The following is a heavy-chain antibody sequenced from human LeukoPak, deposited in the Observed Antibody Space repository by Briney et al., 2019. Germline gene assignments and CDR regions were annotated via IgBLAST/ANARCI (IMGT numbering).Heavy chain of an antibody. J-gene: IGHJ5*02. V-gene: IGHV1-46*01. CDR3: ATLGAGYSSGWYFNWFDP. D-gene: IGHD6-19*01. Sequence: ASVKVSCKASGYTFTSYYMHWVRQAPGQGLEWMGIINPSGGSTSYAQKFQGRVTMTEDTSTDTAYMELSSLRSEDTAVYYCATLGAGYSSGWYFNWFDPWGQGTLVTVSS. CDR2: INPSGGST. CDR1: GYTFTSYY.